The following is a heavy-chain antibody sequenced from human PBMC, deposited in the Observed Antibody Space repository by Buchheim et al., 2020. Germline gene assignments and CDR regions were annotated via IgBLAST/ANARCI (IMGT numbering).Heavy chain of an antibody. CDR3: ARGLPPRAGDTYYYGSGKNYFDY. CDR2: INHSGST. CDR1: GGSFSGYY. Sequence: QVQLQQWGAGLLKPSETLSLTCAVYGGSFSGYYWSWIRQPPGKGLEWIGEINHSGSTNYNPSLKSRVTISVDTSKNQFSLKLSSVTAADTAVYYCARGLPPRAGDTYYYGSGKNYFDYWGQGTL. V-gene: IGHV4-34*01. D-gene: IGHD3-10*01. J-gene: IGHJ4*02.